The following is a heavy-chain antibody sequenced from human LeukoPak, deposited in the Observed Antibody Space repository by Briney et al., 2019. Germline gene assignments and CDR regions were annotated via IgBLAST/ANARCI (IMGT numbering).Heavy chain of an antibody. CDR2: ISASGGTT. V-gene: IGHV3-23*01. CDR1: GFTFGNYA. D-gene: IGHD6-13*01. Sequence: PGRSLRLSCAASGFTFGNYAMNWVRQAPGKGLDWVSVISASGGTTYYADSVKGRFTISRDNSKNTLYLQMNSLSAEDTAVYYCAKSGIAAAARRAFGYYFYGMDVWGQGTTVTVSS. J-gene: IGHJ6*02. CDR3: AKSGIAAAARRAFGYYFYGMDV.